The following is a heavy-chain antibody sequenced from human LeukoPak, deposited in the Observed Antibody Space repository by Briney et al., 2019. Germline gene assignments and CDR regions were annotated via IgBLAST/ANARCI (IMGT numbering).Heavy chain of an antibody. CDR3: ARDRYSYVSEVDLDL. J-gene: IGHJ4*02. CDR1: GGTFSSYG. CDR2: ISAYNGNT. Sequence: ASVKVSCKASGGTFSSYGISWVRQAPGQGLEWMGWISAYNGNTNYAQKLQGRVTMTTDTSTSTAYMELRSLRADDTAVYYCARDRYSYVSEVDLDLWGQGTLLTVSS. V-gene: IGHV1-18*01. D-gene: IGHD5-18*01.